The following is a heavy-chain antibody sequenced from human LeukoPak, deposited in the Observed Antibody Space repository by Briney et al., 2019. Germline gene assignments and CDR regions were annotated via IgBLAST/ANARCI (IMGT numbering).Heavy chain of an antibody. CDR3: ARGYYDSSGYYYYAFDI. V-gene: IGHV1-69*05. Sequence: SVKVSCKXSGGTFSSNAISWVQQAPGQRLEGMGGIIPIFGTANYSQKFQGRVTITTDESTSTAYMELSSLRPEDTAVYYCARGYYDSSGYYYYAFDIWGQGTMVTVSS. D-gene: IGHD3-22*01. CDR1: GGTFSSNA. CDR2: IIPIFGTA. J-gene: IGHJ3*02.